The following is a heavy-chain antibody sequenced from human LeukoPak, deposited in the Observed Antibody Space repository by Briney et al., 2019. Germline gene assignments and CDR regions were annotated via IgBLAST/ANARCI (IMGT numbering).Heavy chain of an antibody. CDR2: IYPGDSDT. D-gene: IGHD1-26*01. J-gene: IGHJ3*02. Sequence: GESLQISCQGSGYPFTSYWMGWVRLVPGKGLEGMGVIYPGDSDTRYSPSFQGQVTIPADKSISTAYLQWSILKASDTAMYYCARLDRELLSDDAFDIWGQGTMVTVSS. V-gene: IGHV5-51*01. CDR3: ARLDRELLSDDAFDI. CDR1: GYPFTSYW.